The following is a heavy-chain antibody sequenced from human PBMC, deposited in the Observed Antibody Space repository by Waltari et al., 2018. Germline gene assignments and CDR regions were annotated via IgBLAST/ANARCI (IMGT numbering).Heavy chain of an antibody. V-gene: IGHV1-69*13. CDR2: IIPIFGTA. D-gene: IGHD3-22*01. CDR1: GGTFSSYA. Sequence: QVQLVQSGAEVKKPGSSVKVSCKASGGTFSSYAISWVRQAPGQGLEWMGGIIPIFGTANYAQKFQGRVTITADESTSTAYMELGSLRSEDTAVYYCARETYYYDSSGYPYYGMDVWGQGTTVTVSS. CDR3: ARETYYYDSSGYPYYGMDV. J-gene: IGHJ6*02.